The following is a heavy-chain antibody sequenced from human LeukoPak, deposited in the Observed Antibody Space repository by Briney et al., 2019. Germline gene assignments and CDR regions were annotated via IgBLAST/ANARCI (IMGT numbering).Heavy chain of an antibody. CDR1: GFTFTSNP. Sequence: GGSLRLSCVGSGFTFTSNPLSWVRQAPGKGLEWVSAISGSGGNTYYGDSVRGRFTISRDNSKNPLYLQMNSLRAEDTAVYYCATTKPARRYFDYWGQGTLVTVSS. CDR2: ISGSGGNT. J-gene: IGHJ4*02. CDR3: ATTKPARRYFDY. V-gene: IGHV3-23*01. D-gene: IGHD1-1*01.